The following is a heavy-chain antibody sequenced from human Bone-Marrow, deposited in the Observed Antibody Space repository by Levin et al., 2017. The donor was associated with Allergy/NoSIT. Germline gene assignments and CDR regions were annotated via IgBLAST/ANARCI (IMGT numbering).Heavy chain of an antibody. J-gene: IGHJ6*02. CDR2: ISSSGSTI. D-gene: IGHD2-2*01. CDR3: ARDRTLYCSSTSCYGVYYYYGMDG. Sequence: GGSLRLSCAASGFTFSDYYMSWIRQAPGKGLEWVSYISSSGSTIYYADSVKGRFTISRDNAKNSLYLQMNSLRAEDTAVYYCARDRTLYCSSTSCYGVYYYYGMDGWGQGTTVTVSS. CDR1: GFTFSDYY. V-gene: IGHV3-11*01.